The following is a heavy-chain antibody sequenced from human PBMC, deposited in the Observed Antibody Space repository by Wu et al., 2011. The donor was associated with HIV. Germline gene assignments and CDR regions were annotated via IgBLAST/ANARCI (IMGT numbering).Heavy chain of an antibody. CDR2: MNPNSANT. CDR1: GNTFTSYD. CDR3: ATHSYGDGYNYIY. V-gene: IGHV1-8*02. D-gene: IGHD5-24*01. J-gene: IGHJ4*02. Sequence: QVQLVQSGAEVKKPGASVKVSCQASGNTFTSYDLNWVRQATGQGLEWMGWMNPNSANTGYAQKFQGRVTMTRNTSISTAYMELSSLRSEDTAVYYCATHSYGDGYNYIYWGQGALVTVSS.